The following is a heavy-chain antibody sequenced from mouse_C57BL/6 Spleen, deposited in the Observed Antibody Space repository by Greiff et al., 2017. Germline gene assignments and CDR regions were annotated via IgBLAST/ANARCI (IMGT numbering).Heavy chain of an antibody. CDR3: TGGGSIYAMDY. V-gene: IGHV1-15*01. CDR2: IDPETGGT. Sequence: VQLQQSGAELVRPGASVTLSCKASGYTFTDYEMHWVKQTPVHGLEWIGAIDPETGGTAYNQKFKGKARLTADKSSSTAYMELRSLTSEDSAVYYCTGGGSIYAMDYWGQGTSVTVSS. CDR1: GYTFTDYE. J-gene: IGHJ4*01.